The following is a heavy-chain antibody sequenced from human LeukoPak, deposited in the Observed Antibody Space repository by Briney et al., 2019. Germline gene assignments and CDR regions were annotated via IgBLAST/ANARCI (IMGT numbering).Heavy chain of an antibody. CDR2: IHTTGST. D-gene: IGHD6-6*01. V-gene: IGHV4-4*07. CDR1: GGSISSYY. CDR3: ATRIGGGTSYYSDY. J-gene: IGHJ4*02. Sequence: PSETLSLTCTVSGGSISSYYWSWIRQPAGKGLEWIERIHTTGSTNYNPSLNSRVTMSLDTSKNQFSLKLTSVTAADTAVYFCATRIGGGTSYYSDYWGQGSLVTVSS.